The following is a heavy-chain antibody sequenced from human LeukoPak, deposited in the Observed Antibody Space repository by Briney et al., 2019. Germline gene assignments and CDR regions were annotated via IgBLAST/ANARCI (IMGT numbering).Heavy chain of an antibody. V-gene: IGHV4-59*08. Sequence: SETLSLTCTVSGGSISSYYWSWIRQPPGKGLEWIGYIYYSGSTNYIPSLKSRVTISVDTSKNQFSLKLSSVTAADTAVYYCATQIVGATYDAFDIWGQGTMVTVSS. D-gene: IGHD1-26*01. CDR2: IYYSGST. CDR1: GGSISSYY. J-gene: IGHJ3*02. CDR3: ATQIVGATYDAFDI.